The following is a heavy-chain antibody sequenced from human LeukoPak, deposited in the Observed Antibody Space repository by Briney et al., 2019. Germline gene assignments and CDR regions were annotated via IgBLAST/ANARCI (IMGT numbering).Heavy chain of an antibody. CDR1: GFTFSSYA. J-gene: IGHJ2*01. CDR3: ANCMDNDWYFDL. CDR2: ISGSGGST. V-gene: IGHV3-23*01. D-gene: IGHD2-2*03. Sequence: GGSLRLSCAASGFTFSSYAMSWVRQAPGKGLEWVSAISGSGGSTYYADSVKGRFTISRDNFKNTLYLQMNSLRAEDTAVYYCANCMDNDWYFDLWGRGTLVTVSS.